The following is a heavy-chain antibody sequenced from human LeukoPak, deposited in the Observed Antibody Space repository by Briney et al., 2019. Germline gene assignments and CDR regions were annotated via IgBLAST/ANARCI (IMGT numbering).Heavy chain of an antibody. J-gene: IGHJ6*02. CDR2: MNSNSGST. CDR1: GYTFTSYD. D-gene: IGHD3-3*01. CDR3: ARARLLEFFGMDV. Sequence: ASVTVSCKASGYTFTSYDINWVRQATGRGLEWMGWMNSNSGSTGYAQKLQGRVTMTRNTSISTAYMELSSLGSGDTAVYYCARARLLEFFGMDVWGLGTTVTVSS. V-gene: IGHV1-8*01.